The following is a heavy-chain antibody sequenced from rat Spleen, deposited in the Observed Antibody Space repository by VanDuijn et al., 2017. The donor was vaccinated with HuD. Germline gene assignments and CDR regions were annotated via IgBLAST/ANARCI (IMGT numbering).Heavy chain of an antibody. CDR3: AREGYVYYGLFGVMDA. V-gene: IGHV2-41*01. J-gene: IGHJ4*01. CDR2: IWTGGST. CDR1: GFSLTSYN. D-gene: IGHD1-6*01. Sequence: QVQLKESGPGLVQPSQTLSLTCTVAGFSLTSYNVHWVRQPPGKGLEWMGAIWTGGSTAYNSLLKSRLSISRDISTSQVFLKMNSLQTEDTATYYCAREGYVYYGLFGVMDAWGQGASVTVSS.